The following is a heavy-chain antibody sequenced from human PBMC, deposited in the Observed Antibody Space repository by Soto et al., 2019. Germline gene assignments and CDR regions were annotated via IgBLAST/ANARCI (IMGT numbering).Heavy chain of an antibody. CDR1: GGSIRSGGYS. CDR2: IYHSGST. V-gene: IGHV4-30-2*01. CDR3: ARGGKTVTTFDY. Sequence: SSETLSLTCAFSGGSIRSGGYSLSWIRQPPGKGLEWIGYIYHSGSTYYNPSLKSRVTISVDRSKNQFSLKLSSVTAADTAVYYCARGGKTVTTFDYWGQGTLVTVSS. D-gene: IGHD4-17*01. J-gene: IGHJ4*02.